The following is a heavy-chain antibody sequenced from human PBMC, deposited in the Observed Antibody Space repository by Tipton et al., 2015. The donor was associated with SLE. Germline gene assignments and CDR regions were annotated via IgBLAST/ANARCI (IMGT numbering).Heavy chain of an antibody. J-gene: IGHJ4*02. D-gene: IGHD2-21*01. V-gene: IGHV4-31*03. Sequence: TLSLTCTVSGGSIISSNNYWGRIRQHPGKGLEWIGYIYDSGSTYYNPSLKSRVTISVDTSKNQLSLKLSSVTAADTAVYYCARDLGDRFDCWGQGTLVTVSS. CDR3: ARDLGDRFDC. CDR1: GGSIISSNNY. CDR2: IYDSGST.